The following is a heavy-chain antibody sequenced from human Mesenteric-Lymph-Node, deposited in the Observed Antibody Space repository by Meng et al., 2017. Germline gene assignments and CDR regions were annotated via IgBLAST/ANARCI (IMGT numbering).Heavy chain of an antibody. CDR3: VRDTRRGGGWFDP. D-gene: IGHD3-10*01. Sequence: QLQGSGSGLVRPSHPVNLACSVTDSSITSGYYSWTWSRKPPGQGPEWIGYIYPAVNIYYTSSLRSRVTISVDKTRNQFSLKLPSVSTADTTAYYCVRDTRRGGGWFDPWGQGTLVTVFS. J-gene: IGHJ5*02. CDR1: DSSITSGYYS. CDR2: IYPAVNI. V-gene: IGHV4-30-2*01.